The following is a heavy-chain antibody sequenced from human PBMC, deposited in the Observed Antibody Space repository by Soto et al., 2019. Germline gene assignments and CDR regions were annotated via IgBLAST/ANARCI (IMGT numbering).Heavy chain of an antibody. Sequence: QITLKESGPTRVKPTQTLTLTCTFSGFSLTARPVGVGWIRKPPGKALEYLAVIYWDDDKRYSPSLKNRLTITKDTSKNQVVLTMPYMDSMYTATYFCAHRGDMNGNWDQCYCDYWGQGTLVTVSS. D-gene: IGHD7-27*01. CDR1: GFSLTARPVG. V-gene: IGHV2-5*02. J-gene: IGHJ4*02. CDR2: IYWDDDK. CDR3: AHRGDMNGNWDQCYCDY.